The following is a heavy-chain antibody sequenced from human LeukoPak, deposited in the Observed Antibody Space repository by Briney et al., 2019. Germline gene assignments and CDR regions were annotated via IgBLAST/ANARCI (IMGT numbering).Heavy chain of an antibody. CDR1: GFTVSSNY. CDR2: IYSGGST. CDR3: VRGNYYDSSGSSFDY. J-gene: IGHJ4*02. V-gene: IGHV3-53*04. Sequence: GGSLRLSCAACGFTVSSNYMSWVRQAPGKGLEWVSVIYSGGSTYYADSVKGRFTISRHNSKNTLYLQMNSLRAEDTAVYYCVRGNYYDSSGSSFDYWGQGTLVTVSS. D-gene: IGHD3-22*01.